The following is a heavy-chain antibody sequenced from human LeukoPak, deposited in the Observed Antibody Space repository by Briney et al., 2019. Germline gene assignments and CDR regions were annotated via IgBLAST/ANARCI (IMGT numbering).Heavy chain of an antibody. CDR2: ISGGGDIT. CDR3: VREDTPATANY. J-gene: IGHJ4*02. Sequence: PGGSLRLSCAASGFNFANHAMSWVRQTPGKGLEWVSAISGGGDITYYAASVTGRFTISRDNSKDTLFLQMHSLRPGDMAVYYCVREDTPATANYWGQGTLVTISS. D-gene: IGHD2-21*02. V-gene: IGHV3-23*01. CDR1: GFNFANHA.